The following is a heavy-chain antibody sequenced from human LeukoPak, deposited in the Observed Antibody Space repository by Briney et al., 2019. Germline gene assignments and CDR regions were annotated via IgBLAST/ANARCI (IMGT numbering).Heavy chain of an antibody. D-gene: IGHD6-6*01. CDR1: GYTFNNYA. V-gene: IGHV7-4-1*02. J-gene: IGHJ4*02. CDR2: INTNTGNP. Sequence: ASVKVSCKASGYTFNNYAMNWVRQPPGQGLEWMGWINTNTGNPTYAQGFTGRFIFSFDTSVSTAYLQISSLKAEDTGVYYCAREGGLYSSSSSWGLFDYWGQGTLVTVSS. CDR3: AREGGLYSSSSSWGLFDY.